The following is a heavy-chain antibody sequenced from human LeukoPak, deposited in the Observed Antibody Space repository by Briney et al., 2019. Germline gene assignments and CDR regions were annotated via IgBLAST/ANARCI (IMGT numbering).Heavy chain of an antibody. CDR2: IYNSGST. D-gene: IGHD3-9*01. CDR3: ARQKYFDWLFSSKNWFDP. CDR1: GGSITSSTYY. J-gene: IGHJ5*02. V-gene: IGHV4-39*01. Sequence: SETLSLTCTVSGGSITSSTYYWGWIRQPPGKGLEWIGRIYNSGSTYYTPSLKSRVTISVDTSKNQFSLKLSSVTAADTAVYYCARQKYFDWLFSSKNWFDPWGQGTLVTVSS.